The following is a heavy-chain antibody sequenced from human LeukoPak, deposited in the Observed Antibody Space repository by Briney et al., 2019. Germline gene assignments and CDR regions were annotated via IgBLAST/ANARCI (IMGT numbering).Heavy chain of an antibody. Sequence: GGSLRLSCAASGFTVSDNYMTWVRQAPGKGLEWVSSIYGAGATHYADSVKGRFTISRDNARNSLYLQMNSLRAEDTAVYYCARDFHYRYYYYGMDVWGQGTTVTVSS. CDR3: ARDFHYRYYYYGMDV. CDR1: GFTVSDNY. V-gene: IGHV3-69-1*01. J-gene: IGHJ6*02. D-gene: IGHD4-11*01. CDR2: IYGAGAT.